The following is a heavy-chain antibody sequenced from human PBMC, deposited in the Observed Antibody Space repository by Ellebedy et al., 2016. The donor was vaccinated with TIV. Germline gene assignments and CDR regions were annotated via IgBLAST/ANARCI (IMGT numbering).Heavy chain of an antibody. J-gene: IGHJ4*02. CDR1: GFTFSNYA. Sequence: GESLKISXAASGFTFSNYAMTWVRQAPGKGLEWVSGIGDTAHNTYYVDSVKGRFTISRDNAKNSLYLQMNSLRAEDTAVYYCARDYWDADYGEDYWGQGTLVTVSS. CDR2: IGDTAHNT. D-gene: IGHD4-17*01. V-gene: IGHV3-23*01. CDR3: ARDYWDADYGEDY.